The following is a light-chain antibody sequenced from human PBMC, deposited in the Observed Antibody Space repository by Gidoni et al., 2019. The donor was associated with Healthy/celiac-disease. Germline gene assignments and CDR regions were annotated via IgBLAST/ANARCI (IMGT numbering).Light chain of an antibody. Sequence: SLSPGERATLSCRASQSVSSSYLAWYQQKPGQAPRRLIYGASSRATGIPDRFSGSGSGTDFTLTISRLEPEDFAVYYCQQYGSSPWTFGQXTKVEIK. CDR2: GAS. CDR1: QSVSSSY. V-gene: IGKV3-20*01. CDR3: QQYGSSPWT. J-gene: IGKJ1*01.